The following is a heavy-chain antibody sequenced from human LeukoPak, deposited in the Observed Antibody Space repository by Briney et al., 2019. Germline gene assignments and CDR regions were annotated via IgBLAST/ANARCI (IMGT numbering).Heavy chain of an antibody. CDR2: ISGSTGRT. CDR1: GFTFSSYA. Sequence: GRSLRLSCAASGFTFSSYAMHWVRQAPGKGLEWVSAISGSTGRTYYADSVKGRFTISRDNSRNTMYLQMNSLRVEDAAVYYCAKAPVTSCRGAFCYPFDSWGQGTLVTVSS. D-gene: IGHD2-15*01. CDR3: AKAPVTSCRGAFCYPFDS. J-gene: IGHJ4*02. V-gene: IGHV3-23*01.